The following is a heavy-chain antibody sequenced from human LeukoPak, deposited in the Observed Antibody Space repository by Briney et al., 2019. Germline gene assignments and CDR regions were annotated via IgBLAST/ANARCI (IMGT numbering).Heavy chain of an antibody. D-gene: IGHD1-14*01. Sequence: GGSLRLSCAASGFTFSSYSMNWVRQAPGKGLEWVSYISSSSSTIYYADSVKGRFTISRDNAKDSLYLQMNSLRAEDTAVYYCARGYNYMDVWGKGTTVTVSS. CDR2: ISSSSSTI. J-gene: IGHJ6*03. V-gene: IGHV3-48*04. CDR1: GFTFSSYS. CDR3: ARGYNYMDV.